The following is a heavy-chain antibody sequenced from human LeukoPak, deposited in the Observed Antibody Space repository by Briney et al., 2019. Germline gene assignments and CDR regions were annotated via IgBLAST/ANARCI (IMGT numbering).Heavy chain of an antibody. V-gene: IGHV1-18*04. CDR3: ARVPDY. CDR2: ISAYNGNT. Sequence: ASVKVSCKASGYTFTGYYLHWVRQAPGQGLEWMGWISAYNGNTNYAQKLQGRVTMTTDTSTSTAYMELRSLRSEDTAVYYCARVPDYWGQGTLVTVSS. CDR1: GYTFTGYY. J-gene: IGHJ4*02.